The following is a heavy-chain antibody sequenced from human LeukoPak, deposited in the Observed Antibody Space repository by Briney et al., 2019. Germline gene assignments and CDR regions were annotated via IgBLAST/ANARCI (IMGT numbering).Heavy chain of an antibody. CDR1: GFTFSSYA. D-gene: IGHD4-17*01. CDR2: ISYDGSNK. Sequence: GGSLRLSCAASGFTFSSYAMHWVRQAPGKGLEWVAVISYDGSNKYYADSVKGRFTISRDNSKNTLYLQMNSLRAEDTAVYYCARDDGDYPFFDYWGQGTLVTVSS. V-gene: IGHV3-30-3*01. J-gene: IGHJ4*02. CDR3: ARDDGDYPFFDY.